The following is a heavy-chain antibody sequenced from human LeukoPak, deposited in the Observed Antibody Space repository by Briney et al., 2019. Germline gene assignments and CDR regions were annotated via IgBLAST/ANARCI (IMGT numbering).Heavy chain of an antibody. Sequence: ASVKVSCKASGGTFSSYAISWVRQAPGQGLEWMGGIIPIFGTANYAQKFQGRVTITTDESTSTAYMELSSLRSEDTAVYYCAGTAYYDFWSGYWFDYWGQGTLVTVSS. CDR1: GGTFSSYA. CDR2: IIPIFGTA. J-gene: IGHJ4*02. CDR3: AGTAYYDFWSGYWFDY. V-gene: IGHV1-69*05. D-gene: IGHD3-3*01.